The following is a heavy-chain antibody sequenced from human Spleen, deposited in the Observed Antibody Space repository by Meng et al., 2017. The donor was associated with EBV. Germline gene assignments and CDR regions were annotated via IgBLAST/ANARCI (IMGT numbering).Heavy chain of an antibody. Sequence: QVQLQQWGAGLLKPSGTLPLTCAGYGVSVSGYYWSWIRQPPGKGLEWIGEINHSGSTNYNPSLKSRVTISVDTSKNQFSLKLSSVTAADTAVYYCARTYYYGSGSYYPKPRQDYWGQGTLVTVSS. CDR3: ARTYYYGSGSYYPKPRQDY. J-gene: IGHJ4*02. D-gene: IGHD3-10*01. CDR2: INHSGST. V-gene: IGHV4-34*01. CDR1: GVSVSGYY.